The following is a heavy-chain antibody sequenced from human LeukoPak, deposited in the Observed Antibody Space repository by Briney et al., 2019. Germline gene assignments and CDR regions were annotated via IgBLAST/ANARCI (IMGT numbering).Heavy chain of an antibody. Sequence: ASVKVSCKASGYSFTSYGISWVRQAPGQGLEWMGWISGYNGNTNYLQRLQGRVTMSTDTSTSTAYMEVRSLRSDDTAVYYCARDSYVDSTFLDYWGQGTLVTVSS. J-gene: IGHJ4*02. CDR3: ARDSYVDSTFLDY. CDR2: ISGYNGNT. V-gene: IGHV1-18*01. CDR1: GYSFTSYG. D-gene: IGHD3-16*01.